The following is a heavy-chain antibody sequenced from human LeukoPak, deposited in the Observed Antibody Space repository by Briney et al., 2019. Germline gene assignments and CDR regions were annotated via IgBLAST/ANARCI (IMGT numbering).Heavy chain of an antibody. Sequence: GGSLRLSCAASGFTFSSYGMHWVRQAPGKGLEWVAVIWYDGSNKYYADSVKGRFTISRDNSKNMLYLQMNSLRAEDTAVYYCAKDSGIVVVTFYFDYWGQGTLVTVSS. V-gene: IGHV3-33*06. D-gene: IGHD2-21*02. CDR2: IWYDGSNK. CDR1: GFTFSSYG. CDR3: AKDSGIVVVTFYFDY. J-gene: IGHJ4*02.